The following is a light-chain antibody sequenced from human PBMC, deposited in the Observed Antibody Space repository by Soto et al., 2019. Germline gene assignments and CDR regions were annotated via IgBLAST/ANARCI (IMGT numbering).Light chain of an antibody. V-gene: IGKV3-20*01. J-gene: IGKJ5*01. CDR1: QSVSNNY. CDR2: GAS. Sequence: EIVLTQSPGTLSLSPGERATLSCRASQSVSNNYLAWYQQKPGQAPRLLIYGASTRATGIPARFSGSGSGTEFTLTISSLQPDDFATYYCQQYNSYSLTFGQGTRLEIK. CDR3: QQYNSYSLT.